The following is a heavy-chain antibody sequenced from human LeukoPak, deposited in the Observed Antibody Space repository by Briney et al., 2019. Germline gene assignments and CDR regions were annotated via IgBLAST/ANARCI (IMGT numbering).Heavy chain of an antibody. J-gene: IGHJ4*02. CDR2: ISAYNGNT. CDR3: ARDPKRRYYYDSSGLIDY. Sequence: ASVKVSCKASGYTFTSYGISWVRQAPGQGLEWMGWISAYNGNTNYAQKLQGRVTMATDTSTSTAYMELRSLSSDDTAVYYCARDPKRRYYYDSSGLIDYWGQGTLVTVSS. D-gene: IGHD3-22*01. CDR1: GYTFTSYG. V-gene: IGHV1-18*01.